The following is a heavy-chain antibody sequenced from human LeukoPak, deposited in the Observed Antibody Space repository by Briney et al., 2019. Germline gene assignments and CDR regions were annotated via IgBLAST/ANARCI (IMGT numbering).Heavy chain of an antibody. CDR1: GGTFSSYA. D-gene: IGHD5-24*01. Sequence: ASVKVSCKASGGTFSSYAISRVRQAPGQGLEWMGGIIPIFGTANYAQKFQGRVTITTDESTSTAYMELSSLRPEDTAVYHCARGGGDGYNYYFDYWGQGTLVTVSS. J-gene: IGHJ4*02. CDR2: IIPIFGTA. V-gene: IGHV1-69*05. CDR3: ARGGGDGYNYYFDY.